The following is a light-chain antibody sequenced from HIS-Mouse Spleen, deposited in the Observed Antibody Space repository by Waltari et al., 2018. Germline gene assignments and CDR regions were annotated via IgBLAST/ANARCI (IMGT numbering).Light chain of an antibody. V-gene: IGLV2-23*01. CDR2: EGS. Sequence: QSALTQPASVSGSPGQSITISCTGTSSDVGSYNLVSWYQQHPGKAPKLRLYEGSKRPSGVSNRFSGSKSGTTASLTIAGIQAEDEADYYCCSYAGSSTYWVFGGGTKLTVL. CDR3: CSYAGSSTYWV. CDR1: SSDVGSYNL. J-gene: IGLJ3*02.